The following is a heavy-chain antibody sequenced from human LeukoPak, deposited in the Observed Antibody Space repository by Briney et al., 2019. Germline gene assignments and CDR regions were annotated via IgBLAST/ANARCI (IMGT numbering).Heavy chain of an antibody. Sequence: GGSLRLSCAASGFTFSNYAMRWVRQAPGKGLEWVSGISGSGDSTYYADSVKGRFTLSRDNSKNTLYLQMNSLRAEDTAVYYCAKSGLLWFGELYFFDFWGQGTLVTVSS. D-gene: IGHD3-10*01. V-gene: IGHV3-23*01. CDR1: GFTFSNYA. CDR2: ISGSGDST. CDR3: AKSGLLWFGELYFFDF. J-gene: IGHJ4*02.